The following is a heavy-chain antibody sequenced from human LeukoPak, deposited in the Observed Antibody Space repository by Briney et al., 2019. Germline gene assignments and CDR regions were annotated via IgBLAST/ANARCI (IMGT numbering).Heavy chain of an antibody. CDR2: INTYNGDT. D-gene: IGHD3-16*01. CDR1: GYTFTHYG. CDR3: ARGIRSPLFDY. Sequence: ASVKVSCKASGYTFTHYGITWVRQAPGQGLAWMGWINTYNGDTKCAQKLQGRVTMTIDTSTSTAFMELRSLRSDDSAVYYCARGIRSPLFDYWGLGTLVTVPP. J-gene: IGHJ4*02. V-gene: IGHV1-18*01.